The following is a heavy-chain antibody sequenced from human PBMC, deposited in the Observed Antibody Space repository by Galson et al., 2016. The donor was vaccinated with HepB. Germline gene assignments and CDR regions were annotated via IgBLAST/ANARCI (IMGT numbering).Heavy chain of an antibody. CDR2: IDPSDSYT. J-gene: IGHJ6*02. V-gene: IGHV5-10-1*01. CDR3: ARRPTVNKGYYYYGMDV. Sequence: GAEVKKPGESLRISCKGSGYSFTTYWISWVRQMPGKGLEWMGRIDPSDSYTNYSPSFQGHVTISADKSISTAYLQWSSLKASDTAMYYCARRPTVNKGYYYYGMDVWGQGTRSPSP. D-gene: IGHD4-17*01. CDR1: GYSFTTYW.